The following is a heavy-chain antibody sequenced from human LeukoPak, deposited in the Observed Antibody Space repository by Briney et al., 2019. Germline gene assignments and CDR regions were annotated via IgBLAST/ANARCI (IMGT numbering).Heavy chain of an antibody. D-gene: IGHD2-2*02. J-gene: IGHJ6*02. CDR2: IYYSGST. CDR3: ARGEGYCSSTSCYTYYYGMDV. CDR1: GGSISSGGYY. V-gene: IGHV4-31*03. Sequence: TLSLTCTVSGGSISSGGYYWSWIRQHPGKGLEWIGYIYYSGSTYYNPSLKSRVTISVDTSKNQFSLKLSSVTAADTAVYYCARGEGYCSSTSCYTYYYGMDVWGQGTTVTASS.